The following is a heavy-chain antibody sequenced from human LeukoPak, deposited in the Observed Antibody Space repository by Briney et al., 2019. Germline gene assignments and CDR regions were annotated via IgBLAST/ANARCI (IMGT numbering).Heavy chain of an antibody. J-gene: IGHJ5*02. V-gene: IGHV1-69*13. Sequence: GASVKVSCKASGGTFSSYAISWVRQAPGQGLEWMGGIIPIFGTANYAQKFQGRVTITADESTSTAYMELSSLRSEDTAVYYCARGLVPAAYNWFDPWGQGTLVTVSS. D-gene: IGHD2-2*01. CDR3: ARGLVPAAYNWFDP. CDR1: GGTFSSYA. CDR2: IIPIFGTA.